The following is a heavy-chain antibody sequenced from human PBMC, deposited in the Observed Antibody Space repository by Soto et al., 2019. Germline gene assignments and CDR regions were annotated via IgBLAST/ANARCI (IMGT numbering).Heavy chain of an antibody. CDR1: GGSISSGGYY. Sequence: ASETLSLTCTVSGGSISSGGYYWSWIRQHPGKGLEWIGYIYYSGSTYYNPSLKSRVTISVDTSKNQFSLKLSSVTAADTAVYYCARGVVPADYYFDYWGQGTLVTVSS. CDR2: IYYSGST. J-gene: IGHJ4*02. V-gene: IGHV4-31*03. D-gene: IGHD2-2*01. CDR3: ARGVVPADYYFDY.